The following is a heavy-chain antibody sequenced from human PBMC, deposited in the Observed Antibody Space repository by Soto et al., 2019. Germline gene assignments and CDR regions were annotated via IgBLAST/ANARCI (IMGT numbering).Heavy chain of an antibody. CDR3: ARFGKVEWELPRHAFDI. CDR2: INHSGST. V-gene: IGHV4-34*01. J-gene: IGHJ3*02. D-gene: IGHD1-26*01. CDR1: GGSFSGYY. Sequence: QVQLRQWGAGLLKPSETLSLTCAVYGGSFSGYYWSWIRQPPGKGLEWIGEINHSGSTNYNPSLKSRVIISVDTSKNQFSLKLSSVTAADTAVYYCARFGKVEWELPRHAFDIWGQGTMVTVSS.